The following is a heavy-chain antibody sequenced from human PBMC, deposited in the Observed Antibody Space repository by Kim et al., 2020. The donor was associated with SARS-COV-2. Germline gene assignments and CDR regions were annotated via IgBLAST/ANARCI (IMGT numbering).Heavy chain of an antibody. J-gene: IGHJ6*02. CDR3: VKEANLYYHSGRDV. CDR2: ISGSAGGT. D-gene: IGHD3-10*01. Sequence: GGSLRLSCAASGFTFTSYAMTWVRQAPGKGLEWVSTISGSAGGTYYAESVKGRFTISRDNAKNTLYLQMNNLRVEDTAVYYCVKEANLYYHSGRDVWG. CDR1: GFTFTSYA. V-gene: IGHV3-23*01.